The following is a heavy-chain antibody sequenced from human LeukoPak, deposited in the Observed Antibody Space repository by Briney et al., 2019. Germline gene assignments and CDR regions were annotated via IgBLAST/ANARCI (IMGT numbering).Heavy chain of an antibody. CDR1: GFTFSTYA. J-gene: IGHJ4*02. CDR3: AKDRGRYYDSSGYYWGCYFDS. V-gene: IGHV3-23*01. D-gene: IGHD3-22*01. Sequence: GGSLRLSCAASGFTFSTYAVSWVRQAPGKGLEWVSTISGSGGGTYYADSVKGRFTISRDNSKNTLYLQMSSLRAEDTAVYYCAKDRGRYYDSSGYYWGCYFDSWGQGILVTVST. CDR2: ISGSGGGT.